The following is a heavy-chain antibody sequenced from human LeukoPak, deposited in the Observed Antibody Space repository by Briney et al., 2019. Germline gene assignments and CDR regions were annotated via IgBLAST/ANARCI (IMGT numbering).Heavy chain of an antibody. CDR3: AREGNTYGSNWFDP. V-gene: IGHV4-59*01. J-gene: IGHJ5*01. D-gene: IGHD5-18*01. Sequence: SETLSLTCTVSGGSISSYYWSWIRQPPGKGLEWIGYIYYSGSTNYNPSLKSRVTISVDTSKNQFSLKLSSVTAADTAVYYCAREGNTYGSNWFDPWGQGTLVIVSS. CDR2: IYYSGST. CDR1: GGSISSYY.